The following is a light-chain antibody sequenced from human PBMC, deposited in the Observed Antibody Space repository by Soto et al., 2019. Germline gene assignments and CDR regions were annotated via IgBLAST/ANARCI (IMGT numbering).Light chain of an antibody. J-gene: IGKJ2*01. V-gene: IGKV1-5*03. CDR2: KAS. CDR1: QSISSW. CDR3: QQYNSYSYT. Sequence: DIQMTQSPPTLSASVGDRATITCRASQSISSWLAWYQQKPGKAPKLLIYKASSLESGVPSRFSGSGSGTEFTLTISSLQPDDFATYYCQQYNSYSYTFGQGTKLEIK.